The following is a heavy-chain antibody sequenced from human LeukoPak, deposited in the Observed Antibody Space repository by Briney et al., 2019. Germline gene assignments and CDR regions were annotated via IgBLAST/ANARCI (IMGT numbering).Heavy chain of an antibody. CDR1: VYTFTSYA. D-gene: IGHD2-15*01. CDR3: ARGAPRHCSGGSCYDGAFDI. V-gene: IGHV1-3*02. J-gene: IGHJ3*02. Sequence: ASEKVSCKASVYTFTSYAMHWLRQAPGQRLEWMGWSNAGNGKTKYSQEFQGRVTITRDTSASTAYMELSSLRSEDMAVYYCARGAPRHCSGGSCYDGAFDIWGQGTMVTVSS. CDR2: SNAGNGKT.